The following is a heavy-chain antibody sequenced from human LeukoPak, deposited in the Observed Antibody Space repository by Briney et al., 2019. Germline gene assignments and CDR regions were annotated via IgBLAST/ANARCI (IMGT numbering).Heavy chain of an antibody. CDR1: GFTFSSYA. CDR2: ISYDGSNK. D-gene: IGHD3-22*01. Sequence: GGSLRLSCAASGFTFSSYAMHWVRQAPGKGMEWVAVISYDGSNKYYADSVKGRFTITRDNSKNTLYLQMNSLRAEDTALYYWAKGSSGYFVDLWGQGTLVTVSS. J-gene: IGHJ5*02. V-gene: IGHV3-30*04. CDR3: AKGSSGYFVDL.